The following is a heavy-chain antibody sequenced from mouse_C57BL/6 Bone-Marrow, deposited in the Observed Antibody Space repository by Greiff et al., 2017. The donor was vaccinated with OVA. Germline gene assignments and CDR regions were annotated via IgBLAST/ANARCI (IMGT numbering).Heavy chain of an antibody. Sequence: EVKLVESGGGLVQPGGSLKLSCAASGFTFSDYGMAWVRQAPRKGPEWVAFISNLAYSIYYADTVTGRFTISRENAKKTLYLEMSSLRSEDTAMYYCARGPGTGTYFDYWGQGTTLTVSS. V-gene: IGHV5-15*04. D-gene: IGHD4-1*01. J-gene: IGHJ2*01. CDR2: ISNLAYSI. CDR1: GFTFSDYG. CDR3: ARGPGTGTYFDY.